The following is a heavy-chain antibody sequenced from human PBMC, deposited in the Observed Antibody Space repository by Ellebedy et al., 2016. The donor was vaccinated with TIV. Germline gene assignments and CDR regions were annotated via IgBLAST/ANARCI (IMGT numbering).Heavy chain of an antibody. CDR2: ISPDGSGT. V-gene: IGHV3-74*01. Sequence: PGGSLRLSCSASGFTFNIYAMSWVRQAPGKGLEWVSRISPDGSGTIYADSVKGRFSVSRDNAKNILYLEMNSLRVEDTAVYYCAKTMVTGFDPWGRGIQVTVSS. CDR3: AKTMVTGFDP. J-gene: IGHJ5*02. D-gene: IGHD4/OR15-4a*01. CDR1: GFTFNIYA.